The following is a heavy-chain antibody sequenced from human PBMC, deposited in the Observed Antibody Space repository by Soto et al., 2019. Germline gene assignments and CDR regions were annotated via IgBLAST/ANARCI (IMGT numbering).Heavy chain of an antibody. Sequence: INWVRQAPGQGLEWMGWINPSDGNRNFAQKFEDRVTMTTATSTNTVFLELRSLKSDDTAIYYCERDRLRGYDSSGFYSWGQGTMVTVSS. D-gene: IGHD3-22*01. CDR3: ERDRLRGYDSSGFYS. V-gene: IGHV1-18*01. J-gene: IGHJ4*02. CDR2: INPSDGNR.